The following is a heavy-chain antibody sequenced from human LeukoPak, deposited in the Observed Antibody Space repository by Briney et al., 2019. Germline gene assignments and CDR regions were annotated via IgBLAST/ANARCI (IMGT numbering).Heavy chain of an antibody. V-gene: IGHV3-48*04. Sequence: PGGSLRLSCAASGFTFSSYSMNWVRQAPGKGLEWVSYISSSSSTIYYADSVKGRFTITRDNAKNSLYLQMNSLRAEDTAVYYCARVGDYDFWSGYWGLLDYWGQGTLVTVSS. CDR3: ARVGDYDFWSGYWGLLDY. J-gene: IGHJ4*02. CDR1: GFTFSSYS. D-gene: IGHD3-3*01. CDR2: ISSSSSTI.